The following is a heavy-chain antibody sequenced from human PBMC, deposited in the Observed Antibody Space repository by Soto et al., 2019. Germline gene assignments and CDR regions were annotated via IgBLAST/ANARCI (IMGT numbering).Heavy chain of an antibody. D-gene: IGHD5-12*01. V-gene: IGHV1-3*01. Sequence: QVQLVQSGAEVKKPGASVKVSCKASGYTFTSYAMHWVRQAPGQRLEWMGWINAGNGNTKYSQKFQGRVTITRDTSASTAYMELSSLRSEDTAVYYCARVPASHIVAIYFDYWGQGTLVTVSS. CDR2: INAGNGNT. CDR3: ARVPASHIVAIYFDY. CDR1: GYTFTSYA. J-gene: IGHJ4*02.